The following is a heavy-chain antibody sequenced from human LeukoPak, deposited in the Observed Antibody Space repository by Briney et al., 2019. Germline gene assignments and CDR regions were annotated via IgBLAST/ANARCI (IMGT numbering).Heavy chain of an antibody. V-gene: IGHV4-59*01. D-gene: IGHD3-22*01. CDR2: IYYSGST. CDR1: GGSISSYY. CDR3: ARSSGYYYDSSGYYEVFDY. J-gene: IGHJ4*02. Sequence: PSETPSLTCTVSGGSISSYYWSWIRQPPGKGLEWIGYIYYSGSTNYNPSLKSRVTISVDTSKNQFSLELSSVTAADTAVYYCARSSGYYYDSSGYYEVFDYWGQGTLVTVSS.